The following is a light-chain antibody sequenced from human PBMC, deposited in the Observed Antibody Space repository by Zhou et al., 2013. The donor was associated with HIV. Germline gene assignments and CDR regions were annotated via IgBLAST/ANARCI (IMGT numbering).Light chain of an antibody. CDR2: AS. J-gene: IGKJ1*01. Sequence: EIVLTQSPGTLSLSPGERATLSCRASQSVSSTYLAWYQHKPGQAPRLLISASTRATGIPDRFSGSGSGTDFTLTISRLEPEDFAVYYCQYFGSSAATFGQGTFGQGTKVEIK. CDR3: QYFGSSAATFGQGT. V-gene: IGKV3-20*01. CDR1: QSVSSTY.